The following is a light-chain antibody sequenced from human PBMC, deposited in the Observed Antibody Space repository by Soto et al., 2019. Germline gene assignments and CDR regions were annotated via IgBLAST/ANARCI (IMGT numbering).Light chain of an antibody. CDR1: QSISSW. CDR2: DAS. CDR3: QQYDIYSRT. J-gene: IGKJ1*01. V-gene: IGKV1-5*01. Sequence: DVQMTQSPSTLSASVGDRVTITCRASQSISSWLAWYQQKPGKAPKLLIYDASTLQSGVPSRFSGSGSGTEFTLTISSLQPDDFATYYCQQYDIYSRTLGQGTKVDIK.